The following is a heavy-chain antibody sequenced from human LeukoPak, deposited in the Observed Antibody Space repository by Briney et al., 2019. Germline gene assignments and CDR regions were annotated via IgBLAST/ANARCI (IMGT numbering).Heavy chain of an antibody. CDR1: GFTFSNFG. D-gene: IGHD6-19*01. CDR2: ISSSSSYI. V-gene: IGHV3-21*01. CDR3: ARLGIAVAGTAGGDY. J-gene: IGHJ4*02. Sequence: GGSLRLSCAASGFTFSNFGMHWVRQAPGKGLKWVASISSSSSYIYYADSVKGRFTISRDNAKNSLYLQMNSLRAEDTAVYYCARLGIAVAGTAGGDYWGQGTLVTVSS.